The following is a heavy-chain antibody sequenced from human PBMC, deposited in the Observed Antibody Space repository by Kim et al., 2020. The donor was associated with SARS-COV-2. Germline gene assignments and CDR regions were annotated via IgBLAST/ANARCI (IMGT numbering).Heavy chain of an antibody. CDR3: AREYEWNHGITMILGWFVP. Sequence: ASVKVSCKASGYTFTSYAMNWVRQAPGQGLEWMGWINTNTGNPTYAQGFTGRVVFSWDTSVSTAYLQISSLKAEDTAVYYCAREYEWNHGITMILGWFVPWGQGTLGTVSS. V-gene: IGHV7-4-1*02. CDR2: INTNTGNP. J-gene: IGHJ5*02. D-gene: IGHD3-22*01. CDR1: GYTFTSYA.